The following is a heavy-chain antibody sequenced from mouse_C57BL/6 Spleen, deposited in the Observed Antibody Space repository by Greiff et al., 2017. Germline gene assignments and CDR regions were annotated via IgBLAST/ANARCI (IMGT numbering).Heavy chain of an antibody. D-gene: IGHD2-1*01. CDR2: IHPNSGST. J-gene: IGHJ4*01. Sequence: VQLQQPGAELVKPGASVKLSCKASGYTFTSYWMHWVKQRPGQGLEWIGMIHPNSGSTNYNEKFKSKATLTVDKSSSTAYMQLSSLTSEDSAVYYGANGEYGNYADYYAMDYWGQGTSVTVSS. CDR1: GYTFTSYW. V-gene: IGHV1-64*01. CDR3: ANGEYGNYADYYAMDY.